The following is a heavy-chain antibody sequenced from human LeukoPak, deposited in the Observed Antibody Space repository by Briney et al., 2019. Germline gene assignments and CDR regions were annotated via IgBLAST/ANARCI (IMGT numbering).Heavy chain of an antibody. V-gene: IGHV1-69*01. CDR2: IIPIFGTA. J-gene: IGHJ6*03. Sequence: SVKVSCKASGGTFSSYAISWVRQAPGQGLEWMGGIIPIFGTANYAQKSQGRVTITADESTSTAYMELSSLRSEDTAVYYCARGAYYYYYYMDVWGKGTTVTVSS. CDR3: ARGAYYYYYYMDV. CDR1: GGTFSSYA.